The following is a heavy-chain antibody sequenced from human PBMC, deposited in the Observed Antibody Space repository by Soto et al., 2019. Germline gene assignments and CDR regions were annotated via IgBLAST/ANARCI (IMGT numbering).Heavy chain of an antibody. CDR1: GYTFTSYY. CDR3: ARDYRAPDYYDSSGYYYVPYFDY. CDR2: INPSGGST. J-gene: IGHJ4*02. V-gene: IGHV1-46*01. Sequence: ASVKVSCKASGYTFTSYYMHWVRQAPGQGLEWMGIINPSGGSTSYAQKFQGRVTMTRDTSTSTVYMELSSLRSEDTAVYYCARDYRAPDYYDSSGYYYVPYFDYWGQGTLVTVSS. D-gene: IGHD3-22*01.